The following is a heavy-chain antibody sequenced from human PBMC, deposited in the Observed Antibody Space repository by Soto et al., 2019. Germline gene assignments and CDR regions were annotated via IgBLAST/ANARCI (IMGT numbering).Heavy chain of an antibody. J-gene: IGHJ4*02. Sequence: QVQLVQSGAEVKKPGDSVRVSCKASGYTFTSYGIGWVRQAAGQGLEWMGWISANNGNTKYAQKLQGRVTMTTDASTSTAYMELRSLRSDDAAVYYCARDGYFDHWGQGTLVTVSS. CDR1: GYTFTSYG. CDR2: ISANNGNT. V-gene: IGHV1-18*01. CDR3: ARDGYFDH.